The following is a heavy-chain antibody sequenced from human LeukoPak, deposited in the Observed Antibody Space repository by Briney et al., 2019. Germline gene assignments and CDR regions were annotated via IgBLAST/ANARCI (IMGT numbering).Heavy chain of an antibody. CDR3: ARESPGTGWFDP. J-gene: IGHJ5*02. D-gene: IGHD6-13*01. V-gene: IGHV1-18*01. CDR2: INPYDGDT. Sequence: ASVKVSCKASGYTFRTYGISWVRQAPGQGLEFMGWINPYDGDTNYAHKYQGRVTMTTDTSTSIAYVELRSLIFDDTAVYYCARESPGTGWFDPWGQGTLVTVSS. CDR1: GYTFRTYG.